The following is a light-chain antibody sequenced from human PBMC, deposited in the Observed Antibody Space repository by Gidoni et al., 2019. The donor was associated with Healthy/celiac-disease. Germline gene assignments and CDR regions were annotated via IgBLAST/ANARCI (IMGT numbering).Light chain of an antibody. J-gene: IGKJ1*01. CDR3: QQYNNWPRT. V-gene: IGKV3-15*01. CDR2: DAS. Sequence: EIVMTPFLATLSVSPGERATLSCRASQSVSSNLAWYQQKPGQAPRLLIYDASTRATGIPARFSGSGSGTEFTLTISSLQSEDFVVYYCQQYNNWPRTFGQGTKVEIK. CDR1: QSVSSN.